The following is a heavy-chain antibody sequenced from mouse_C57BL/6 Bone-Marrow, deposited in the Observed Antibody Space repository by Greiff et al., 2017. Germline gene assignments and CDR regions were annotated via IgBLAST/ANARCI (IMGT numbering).Heavy chain of an antibody. CDR1: GYTFTSYW. CDR2: IYPGSGST. Sequence: QVQLQQPGAELVKPGASVKMSCKASGYTFTSYWITWVKQRPGQGLEWIGDIYPGSGSTNYNEKFKSKATLTVDTSYSTAYMQLSSLTSEDSAVYYCARSGVVADYFDYWGQGTTLTVAS. V-gene: IGHV1-55*01. CDR3: ARSGVVADYFDY. D-gene: IGHD1-1*01. J-gene: IGHJ2*01.